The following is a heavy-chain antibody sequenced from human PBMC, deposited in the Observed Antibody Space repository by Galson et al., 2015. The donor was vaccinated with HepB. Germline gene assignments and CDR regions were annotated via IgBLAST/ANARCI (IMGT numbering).Heavy chain of an antibody. CDR1: GDSITSSSYY. Sequence: LSLTCTVSGDSITSSSYYWGWIRQPPGKGLEWIGNIYYSGSTYYNPSLKSRVKISVDTSKKQSSLRLSSVTAADTAVYYCAKYHYVSGSYRTFDYWGQGILVTVSS. J-gene: IGHJ4*02. CDR3: AKYHYVSGSYRTFDY. D-gene: IGHD3-16*02. V-gene: IGHV4-39*01. CDR2: IYYSGST.